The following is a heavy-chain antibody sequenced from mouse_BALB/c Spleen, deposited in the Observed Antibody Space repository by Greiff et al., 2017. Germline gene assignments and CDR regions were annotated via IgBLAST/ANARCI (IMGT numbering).Heavy chain of an antibody. J-gene: IGHJ3*01. CDR2: IWRGGST. V-gene: IGHV2-5-1*01. Sequence: VQLQESGPSLVQPSQSLSITCTVSGFSLTSYGVHWVRQSPGKGLEWLGVIWRGGSTDYNAAFMSRLSITKDNSKSQVFFKMNSLQADDTAIYYCAKNHGGLLKGFAYWGQGTLVTVSA. D-gene: IGHD2-3*01. CDR3: AKNHGGLLKGFAY. CDR1: GFSLTSYG.